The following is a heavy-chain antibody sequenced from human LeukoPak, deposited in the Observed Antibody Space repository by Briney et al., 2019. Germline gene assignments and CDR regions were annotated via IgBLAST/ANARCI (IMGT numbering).Heavy chain of an antibody. V-gene: IGHV1-18*01. Sequence: ASVKVCCKASGYTFTSYGISWVRQAPGQGLEWMGWISAYNGNTNYAQKLQGRVTMTTDTSTSTAYMELRSLRSDDTAVYYCARDTGRIAVAGPFDYWGQGTLVTVSS. D-gene: IGHD6-19*01. CDR2: ISAYNGNT. CDR3: ARDTGRIAVAGPFDY. CDR1: GYTFTSYG. J-gene: IGHJ4*02.